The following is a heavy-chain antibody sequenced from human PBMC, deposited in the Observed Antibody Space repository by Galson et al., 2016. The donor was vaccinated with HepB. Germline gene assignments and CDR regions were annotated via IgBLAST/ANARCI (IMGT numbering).Heavy chain of an antibody. CDR2: VSSDGNYK. CDR1: GFAFSDHG. Sequence: SLRLSCAVSGFAFSDHGMHWIRQAPGKGLEWVAGVSSDGNYKDYADSVTGRITISRDNSKNTLFLEMNSLRADDTALYYCAKEVGHYRGYDYWGQGTLVTVSS. D-gene: IGHD6-25*01. J-gene: IGHJ4*02. V-gene: IGHV3-30*18. CDR3: AKEVGHYRGYDY.